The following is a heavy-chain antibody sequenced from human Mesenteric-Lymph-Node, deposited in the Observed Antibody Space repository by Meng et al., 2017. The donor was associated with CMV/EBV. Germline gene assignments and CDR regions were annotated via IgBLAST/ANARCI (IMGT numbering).Heavy chain of an antibody. CDR2: IYSGGST. Sequence: GGSLRLSCAASGFTFSSYAMSWVRQAPGKGLEWVSVIYSGGSTYYADSVRGRFTISRDNSKNTLYLQMNSLRAEDTAVYYCARAYPIAVADYWGQETLVIVSS. CDR1: GFTFSSYA. D-gene: IGHD6-19*01. J-gene: IGHJ4*02. CDR3: ARAYPIAVADY. V-gene: IGHV3-66*01.